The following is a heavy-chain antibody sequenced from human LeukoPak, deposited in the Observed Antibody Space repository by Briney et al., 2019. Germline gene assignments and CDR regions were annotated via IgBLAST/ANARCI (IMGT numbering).Heavy chain of an antibody. J-gene: IGHJ4*02. Sequence: GGSLRLSCAASGFTFSSYAMSWVRQAPGKGLEWVSAISGSGGSTYYADSVKGRFTISRDNSKNTLYLQTNSLRAEDTAVYYCAKDLYPVYYYDSSGYRFDYWGQGTLVTVSS. D-gene: IGHD3-22*01. CDR3: AKDLYPVYYYDSSGYRFDY. V-gene: IGHV3-23*01. CDR2: ISGSGGST. CDR1: GFTFSSYA.